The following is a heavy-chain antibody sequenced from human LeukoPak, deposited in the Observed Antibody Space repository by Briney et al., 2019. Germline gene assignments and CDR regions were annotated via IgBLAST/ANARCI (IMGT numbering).Heavy chain of an antibody. J-gene: IGHJ6*02. CDR1: GFTFSSYW. D-gene: IGHD3-16*01. CDR3: ARGGGLGV. V-gene: IGHV3-7*03. CDR2: INHNGNVN. Sequence: GGSLRLSCAASGFTFSSYWMNWARQAPGKGLEWVASINHNGNVNYYVDSVKGRFTISRDNAKNSLYLQMSNLRAEDTAVYFWARGGGLGVWGQGATVTVSS.